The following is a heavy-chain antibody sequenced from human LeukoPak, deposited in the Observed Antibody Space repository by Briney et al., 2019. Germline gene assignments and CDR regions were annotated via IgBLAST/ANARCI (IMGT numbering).Heavy chain of an antibody. J-gene: IGHJ4*02. CDR1: GFTFSSYA. Sequence: SGGSLRLSCAASGFTFSSYAMHWVRQAPGKGLEWVAVISYDGSNKYYADSVKGRFTISRDNSKNTLYLQMNSLRAEDTAVYYCAREVLARDTAMDYFDYWGQGTLVTVSS. CDR2: ISYDGSNK. D-gene: IGHD5-18*01. CDR3: AREVLARDTAMDYFDY. V-gene: IGHV3-30-3*01.